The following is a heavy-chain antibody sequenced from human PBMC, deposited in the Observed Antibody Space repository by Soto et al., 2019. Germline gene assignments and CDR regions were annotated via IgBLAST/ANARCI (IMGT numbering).Heavy chain of an antibody. Sequence: QVQLVQSGAEVKKPGSSVKVSCKASVGTFSSYAISWVRQAPGQGLEWMGGIIPIFGTATYAQKFPGIVTITANESTXMASIXXSSPRSKDTAVYYCARCSYYDRSGYYYYYYYGMDVWGQGTTVAVSS. CDR3: ARCSYYDRSGYYYYYYYGMDV. D-gene: IGHD3-22*01. CDR2: IIPIFGTA. CDR1: VGTFSSYA. V-gene: IGHV1-69*12. J-gene: IGHJ6*02.